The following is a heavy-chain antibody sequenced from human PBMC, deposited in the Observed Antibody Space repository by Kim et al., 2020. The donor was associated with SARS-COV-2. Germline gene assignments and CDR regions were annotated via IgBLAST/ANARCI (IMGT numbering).Heavy chain of an antibody. Sequence: GGSLRLSCAASGFTFSSYWMHWVRQTPGKGLVWVSRINSDGSSTSYADSVKGRFTISRDNAKNTLYLQMNSLRAEDTAVYYCARGPSGSYSIDYWGQGTLVTVSS. CDR1: GFTFSSYW. CDR2: INSDGSST. J-gene: IGHJ4*02. V-gene: IGHV3-74*01. D-gene: IGHD1-26*01. CDR3: ARGPSGSYSIDY.